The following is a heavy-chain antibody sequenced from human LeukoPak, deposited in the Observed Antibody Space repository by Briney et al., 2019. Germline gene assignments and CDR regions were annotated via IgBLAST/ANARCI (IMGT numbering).Heavy chain of an antibody. CDR2: INHNGGT. V-gene: IGHV4-39*07. Sequence: PSETLSLTCTVSGGSISSSNYYWGWIRQPPGKGLEWIGEINHNGGTNYNPSLKSRVTISVDTSKNQFSLKLSSVTAADTAVYYCARGSSENYDFWSGYSGYYYYYMDVWGKGTTVTVSS. CDR1: GGSISSSNYY. J-gene: IGHJ6*03. D-gene: IGHD3-3*01. CDR3: ARGSSENYDFWSGYSGYYYYYMDV.